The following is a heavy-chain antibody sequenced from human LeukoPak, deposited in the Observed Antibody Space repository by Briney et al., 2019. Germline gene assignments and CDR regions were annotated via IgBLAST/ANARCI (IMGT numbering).Heavy chain of an antibody. J-gene: IGHJ4*02. Sequence: SETLSLTCAVYGGSFSGYYWSWIRQPPGKGLEWIGEINHSGSTNYNPSLKSRVTISVDTSKNQFSLKLSSVTAADTAVYYCAXXXXXXKVVAATPFDYWGQGTLVTVSS. D-gene: IGHD2-15*01. CDR2: INHSGST. V-gene: IGHV4-34*01. CDR1: GGSFSGYY. CDR3: AXXXXXXKVVAATPFDY.